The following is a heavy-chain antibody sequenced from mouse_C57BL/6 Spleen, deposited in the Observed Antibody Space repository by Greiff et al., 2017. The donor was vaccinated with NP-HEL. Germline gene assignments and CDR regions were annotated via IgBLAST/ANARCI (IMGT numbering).Heavy chain of an antibody. CDR3: ARRGRPGDYFDY. Sequence: EVKLQESGPGLVKPSQSLSLTCSVTGYSITSGYYWNWIRQFPGNKLEWMGYISYDGSNNYNPSLKNRISITRDTSKNQFFLKLNSVTTEDTATYYCARRGRPGDYFDYWGQGTTLTVSS. J-gene: IGHJ2*01. CDR2: ISYDGSN. V-gene: IGHV3-6*01. CDR1: GYSITSGYY.